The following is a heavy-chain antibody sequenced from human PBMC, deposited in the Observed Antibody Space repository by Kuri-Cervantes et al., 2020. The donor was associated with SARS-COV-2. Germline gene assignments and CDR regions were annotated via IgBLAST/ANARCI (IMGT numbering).Heavy chain of an antibody. J-gene: IGHJ3*02. Sequence: GSLRLSCTVSGGSISSYYWSWIRQPPGKGLEWIGYIYHSGSTNYNPPPKSRVTISVDTSKNQFSLKLSSVTAADTAVYYCARYTRAMIVVVTGARAFDIWGQGTMVTVSS. CDR3: ARYTRAMIVVVTGARAFDI. D-gene: IGHD3-22*01. V-gene: IGHV4-59*01. CDR2: IYHSGST. CDR1: GGSISSYY.